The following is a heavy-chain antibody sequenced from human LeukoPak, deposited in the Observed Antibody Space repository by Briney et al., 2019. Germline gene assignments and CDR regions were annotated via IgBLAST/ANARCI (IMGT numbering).Heavy chain of an antibody. Sequence: ASVKVSCKASGYTFTSYHMHWVRQAPGQGLEGMGVISPRGGSTSNAQKFQGRVTMTRDTSTNTAYMELSSLRSEDTAVYYCARDRAWYYESRGYPEYFDYWGQGTLVTVSS. J-gene: IGHJ4*02. CDR1: GYTFTSYH. D-gene: IGHD3-22*01. V-gene: IGHV1-46*01. CDR2: ISPRGGST. CDR3: ARDRAWYYESRGYPEYFDY.